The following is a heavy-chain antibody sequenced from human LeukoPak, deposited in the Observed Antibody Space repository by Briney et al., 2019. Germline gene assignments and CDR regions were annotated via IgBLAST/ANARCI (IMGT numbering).Heavy chain of an antibody. Sequence: KPSETLSLTCTVSGGSISSYYWSWIRQPPGKALEWFGYIYYSGTTNYNPSLKSRVTMSLDTSKNQLSLKLRSVTAADTAVYYSARLHKTGLLFDYWGQGTLVTVSS. V-gene: IGHV4-59*08. CDR3: ARLHKTGLLFDY. CDR2: IYYSGTT. D-gene: IGHD3-9*01. CDR1: GGSISSYY. J-gene: IGHJ4*02.